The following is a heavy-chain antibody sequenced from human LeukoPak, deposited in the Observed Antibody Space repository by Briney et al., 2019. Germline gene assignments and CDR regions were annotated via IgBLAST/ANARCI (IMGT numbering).Heavy chain of an antibody. CDR1: GFTFSSYS. J-gene: IGHJ5*02. D-gene: IGHD3-10*01. Sequence: GGSLRLSCAASGFTFSSYSMNWVRQAPGKGLEWVSSISSSSSYIYYADSVKGRFTISRDNAKNSLYLQMDSLRAEDTAVYYCAREGAYGSGSPYGFDPWGQGTLVTVSS. CDR3: AREGAYGSGSPYGFDP. CDR2: ISSSSSYI. V-gene: IGHV3-21*01.